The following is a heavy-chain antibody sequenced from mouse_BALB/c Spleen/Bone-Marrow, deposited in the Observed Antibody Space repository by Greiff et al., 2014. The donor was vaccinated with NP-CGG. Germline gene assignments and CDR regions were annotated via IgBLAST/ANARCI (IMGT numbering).Heavy chain of an antibody. CDR3: ARDYSGYFDF. Sequence: EVQGVESGGGLVQPGGSLRLSCTTSGFTFTDYFMTWVRQPPGKALEWLGFIRNKPNGYTTEYNPSVKGRFTTSRDNSQGILYLQMNTLRAEDSAIYYCARDYSGYFDFWGQGTTLTVSS. V-gene: IGHV7-3*02. J-gene: IGHJ2*01. D-gene: IGHD5-1*01. CDR1: GFTFTDYF. CDR2: IRNKPNGYTT.